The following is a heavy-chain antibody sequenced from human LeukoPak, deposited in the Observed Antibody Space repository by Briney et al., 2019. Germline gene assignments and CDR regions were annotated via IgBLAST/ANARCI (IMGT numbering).Heavy chain of an antibody. CDR1: GFTFSSYE. V-gene: IGHV3-48*03. CDR2: ISSSGSTI. D-gene: IGHD2-15*01. Sequence: GGSLRLSCAASGFTFSSYEVNWVRQAPGKGLEWVSYISSSGSTIYYADSVKGRFTISRDNAKNSLYLQMNSLRAEDTAVYYCARDGDPNCSGGSCYFYYYYYGMDVWGKGTTVTVSS. CDR3: ARDGDPNCSGGSCYFYYYYYGMDV. J-gene: IGHJ6*04.